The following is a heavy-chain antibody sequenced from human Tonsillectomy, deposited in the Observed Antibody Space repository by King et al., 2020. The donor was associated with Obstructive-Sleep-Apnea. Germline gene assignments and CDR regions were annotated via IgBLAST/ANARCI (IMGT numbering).Heavy chain of an antibody. J-gene: IGHJ4*02. CDR3: ARPNMGVVDFLF. D-gene: IGHD3-16*01. V-gene: IGHV5-51*01. CDR2: IYPGDSDT. CDR1: GYIFTNSW. Sequence: VQLVESGAELRKPGECLKISCEASGYIFTNSWIGWVRQMPGKGLEWVGIIYPGDSDTRYSPSFEGQVTISADNSASTAYLQWNSLKASDSAMYYCARPNMGVVDFLFWAQGTLVTVSS.